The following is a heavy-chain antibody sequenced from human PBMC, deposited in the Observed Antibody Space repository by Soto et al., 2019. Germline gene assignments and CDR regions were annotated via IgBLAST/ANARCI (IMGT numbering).Heavy chain of an antibody. CDR2: ISAYNGNT. CDR3: ARKDYGGNFGWYFDL. Sequence: ASVKVSCKASGYTFTSYGISWVRRAPGQGLEWMGWISAYNGNTNYAQKLQGRVTMTTDTSTSTAYMELRSLRSDDTAVYYCARKDYGGNFGWYFDLWGRGTLVTVSS. V-gene: IGHV1-18*01. J-gene: IGHJ2*01. CDR1: GYTFTSYG. D-gene: IGHD4-17*01.